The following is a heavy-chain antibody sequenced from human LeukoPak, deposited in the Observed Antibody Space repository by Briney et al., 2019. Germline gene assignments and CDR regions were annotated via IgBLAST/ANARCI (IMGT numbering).Heavy chain of an antibody. Sequence: GGSLRLSCAASGFTVSSNYMSWVRRAPGKGLEWVSVIYSGGSTYYADSVKGRFTISRDNSKNTLYLQMNSLRAEDTAVYYCARGGGYNNAYYFDYWGQGTLVTVSS. CDR3: ARGGGYNNAYYFDY. CDR1: GFTVSSNY. CDR2: IYSGGST. V-gene: IGHV3-53*01. D-gene: IGHD5-24*01. J-gene: IGHJ4*02.